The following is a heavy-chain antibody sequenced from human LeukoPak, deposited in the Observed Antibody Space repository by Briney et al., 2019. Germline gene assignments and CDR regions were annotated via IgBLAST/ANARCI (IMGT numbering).Heavy chain of an antibody. D-gene: IGHD1-1*01. CDR2: FSGSGGST. Sequence: PGGSLRLSCAASGFTFSSYAMSWVRQAPGKGLECISGFSGSGGSTYYADSVKGRFTISRDNAKNSLYLQMNSLRAEDTAVYYCARDSPGTAAFDIWGQGTMVTVSS. CDR1: GFTFSSYA. J-gene: IGHJ3*02. CDR3: ARDSPGTAAFDI. V-gene: IGHV3-23*01.